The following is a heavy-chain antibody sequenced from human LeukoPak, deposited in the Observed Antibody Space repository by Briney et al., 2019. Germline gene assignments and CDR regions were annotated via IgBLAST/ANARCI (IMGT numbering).Heavy chain of an antibody. J-gene: IGHJ4*02. D-gene: IGHD2-2*01. V-gene: IGHV3-23*01. CDR2: ISGSGGST. CDR3: AKHCSSTSCFDY. Sequence: GGSLRLSCAASGFTFSSYAMSWVRQAPGKGLEWVSAISGSGGSTYYTDSVKGRFTISRDNSKNTLYLQMNSLRAEDTAVYYCAKHCSSTSCFDYWGQGTLVTVSS. CDR1: GFTFSSYA.